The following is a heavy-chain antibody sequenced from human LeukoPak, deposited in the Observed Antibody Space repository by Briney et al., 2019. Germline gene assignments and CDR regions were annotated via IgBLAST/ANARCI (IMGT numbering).Heavy chain of an antibody. V-gene: IGHV4-4*07. CDR1: GGSISSYY. D-gene: IGHD3-22*01. CDR2: IYTSGST. J-gene: IGHJ4*02. Sequence: SETLSLTCTVSGGSISSYYWIWIRQPAEKGLEWIGRIYTSGSTNYNPSLKSRVTISVDKSKNQFSLKLSSVTAADTAVYYCARDRRYYDSSGSTHDYWGQGTLVTVSS. CDR3: ARDRRYYDSSGSTHDY.